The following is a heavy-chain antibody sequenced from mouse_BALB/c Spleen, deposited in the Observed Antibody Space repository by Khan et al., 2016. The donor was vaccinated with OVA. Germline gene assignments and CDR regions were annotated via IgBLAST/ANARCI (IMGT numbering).Heavy chain of an antibody. D-gene: IGHD2-14*01. CDR3: ARVGYSGTMDY. Sequence: QIQLVQSGPELKKPGVTVKISCKASGYTFTTYGMNWVKQAPGKGLKWMGWINSYTGEPTYVDDFKGRFAFSLETSASTAYLQINNLKNEDTATYFCARVGYSGTMDYWGQGTSVTVSS. J-gene: IGHJ4*01. CDR2: INSYTGEP. CDR1: GYTFTTYG. V-gene: IGHV9-3-1*01.